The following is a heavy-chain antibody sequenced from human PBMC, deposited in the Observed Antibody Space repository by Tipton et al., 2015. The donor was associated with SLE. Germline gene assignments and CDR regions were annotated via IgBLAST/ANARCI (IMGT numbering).Heavy chain of an antibody. CDR2: INHSGST. J-gene: IGHJ5*02. CDR1: GGSFSGYY. V-gene: IGHV4-34*01. CDR3: ARNPTSYCGGGSCYSPWFDP. D-gene: IGHD2-15*01. Sequence: TLSLTCAVYGGSFSGYYWSWIRQPPGKGLEWIGEINHSGSTNYNPSLKGRVTISVDTSKNQFSLKLSSVTAADTAVYYCARNPTSYCGGGSCYSPWFDPWGQGTLVAVAS.